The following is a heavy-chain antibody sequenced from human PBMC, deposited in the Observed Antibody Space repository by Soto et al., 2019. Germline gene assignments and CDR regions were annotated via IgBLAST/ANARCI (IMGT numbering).Heavy chain of an antibody. CDR2: IDPSDSYT. V-gene: IGHV5-10-1*01. D-gene: IGHD1-26*01. Sequence: PGEYLKISCKGSEYSFTSYWISWVRQMPGKGLEWMGRIDPSDSYTNYSPSFQGHVTISADKSISTAYLQWSSLKASDTAMYYCAKQVGATYYYYGMDVWGQGTTVTVSS. CDR1: EYSFTSYW. J-gene: IGHJ6*02. CDR3: AKQVGATYYYYGMDV.